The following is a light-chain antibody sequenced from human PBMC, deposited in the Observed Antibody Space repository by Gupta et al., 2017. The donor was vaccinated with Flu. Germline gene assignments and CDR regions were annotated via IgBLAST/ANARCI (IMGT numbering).Light chain of an antibody. CDR3: SSYAGSNKRV. CDR2: EVT. CDR1: SSDVGGFNY. J-gene: IGLJ1*01. V-gene: IGLV2-8*01. Sequence: SVTISCTGTSSDVGGFNYVSWYQQHPGRAPKLIIYEVTKRPSGVHDRFSGSKSGRTASLTVAGLQAEDEADYYCSSYAGSNKRVFGTGTKVTVL.